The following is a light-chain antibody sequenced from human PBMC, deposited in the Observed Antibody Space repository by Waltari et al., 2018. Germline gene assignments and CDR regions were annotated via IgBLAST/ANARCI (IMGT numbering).Light chain of an antibody. CDR1: SSHVGGYDS. CDR3: GSYTSSITLV. CDR2: DVS. J-gene: IGLJ2*01. Sequence: QSALTQPASVSGSPGQSITISCTGTSSHVGGYDSVSWYQQHPGKAPKLMIYDVSNRPSGVSNRFSGSKSGNTASLTISGLQADDEADYYCGSYTSSITLVFGGGTKLTVL. V-gene: IGLV2-14*03.